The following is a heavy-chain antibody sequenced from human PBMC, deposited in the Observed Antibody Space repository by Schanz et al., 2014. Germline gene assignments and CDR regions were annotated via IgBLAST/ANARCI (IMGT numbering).Heavy chain of an antibody. CDR1: GFTFSSYG. V-gene: IGHV3-33*01. CDR2: IWNNGVTK. J-gene: IGHJ4*02. D-gene: IGHD4-17*01. Sequence: QVQLVESGGGVVQPGRSLRLSCAASGFTFSSYGIHWFRQPAGKGLEWVAVIWNNGVTKYYADSVRGRFTISRDRFQNTLYLRMSSLRAEDTAVYYCARPRFDYGEGDYWGQGTLVTVAS. CDR3: ARPRFDYGEGDY.